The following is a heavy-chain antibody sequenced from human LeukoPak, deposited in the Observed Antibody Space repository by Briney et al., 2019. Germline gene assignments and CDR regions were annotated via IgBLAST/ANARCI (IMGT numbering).Heavy chain of an antibody. Sequence: GGSLRLSCAASGFTFDDYAMHWVRQAPGKGVEWVSLISGDGGSTYYAGSVKGRFTISRDNSKNSLYLQMNSLRTEDTALYYSAKSSFAVTSDAFDIWGQGTMVTVSS. CDR3: AKSSFAVTSDAFDI. D-gene: IGHD5-18*01. CDR2: ISGDGGST. CDR1: GFTFDDYA. V-gene: IGHV3-43*02. J-gene: IGHJ3*02.